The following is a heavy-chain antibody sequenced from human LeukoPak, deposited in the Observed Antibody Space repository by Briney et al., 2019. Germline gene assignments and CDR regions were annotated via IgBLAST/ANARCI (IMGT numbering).Heavy chain of an antibody. D-gene: IGHD2-15*01. CDR1: GFTFSNYW. V-gene: IGHV3-21*01. J-gene: IGHJ3*02. CDR2: ISSSSSYI. Sequence: GGSLRLSCEGSGFTFSNYWMTWVRQAPGKGLEWVSSISSSSSYIYYADSVKGRFTISRDNAKNSLYLQMNSLRADDTAVYYCARAPGYCRGGSCYSGASDIWGQGTMVTVSS. CDR3: ARAPGYCRGGSCYSGASDI.